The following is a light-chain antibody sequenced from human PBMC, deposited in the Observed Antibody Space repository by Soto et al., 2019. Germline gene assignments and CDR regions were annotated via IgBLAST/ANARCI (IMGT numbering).Light chain of an antibody. Sequence: QSVLTQPASVSGSPGQSITISCTGTSSDVGSYNLVSWFQQLPGKVPKLIIYEGTKRPSGASDRFSGSKSGYTASLTISGLQAEDAADYHCFSYAGNSVYVFGTGTKVTVL. V-gene: IGLV2-23*01. CDR2: EGT. CDR1: SSDVGSYNL. J-gene: IGLJ1*01. CDR3: FSYAGNSVYV.